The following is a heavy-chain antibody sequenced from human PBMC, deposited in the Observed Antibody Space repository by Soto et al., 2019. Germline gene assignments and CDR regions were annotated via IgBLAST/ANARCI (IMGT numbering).Heavy chain of an antibody. CDR3: ARGIVVVPAARFSYYYYGMDV. CDR2: IYYSGST. V-gene: IGHV4-31*03. J-gene: IGHJ6*02. D-gene: IGHD2-2*01. Sequence: KPSETLSLTCTVSGGSISSGGYYWSWLRQHPGKGLEWIGYIYYSGSTYYNPSLKSRVTISVDTSKNQFSLKLSSVTAADTAVYYCARGIVVVPAARFSYYYYGMDVWGQGTTVTVSS. CDR1: GGSISSGGYY.